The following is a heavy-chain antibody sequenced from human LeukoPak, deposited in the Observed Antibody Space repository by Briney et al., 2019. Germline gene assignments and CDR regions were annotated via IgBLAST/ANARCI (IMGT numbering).Heavy chain of an antibody. CDR2: INVYNGKT. CDR1: GYSFRDFG. D-gene: IGHD1-26*01. J-gene: IGHJ4*02. CDR3: ASRSGTNPYYFDY. Sequence: ASVNVSCKASGYSFRDFGIGWVRQAPGQGLEWMGWINVYNGKTNSAEKVQGRVTMTTDTSTSTVYMELRSLRSDDTAVYYCASRSGTNPYYFDYWGQGTLVSVCS. V-gene: IGHV1-18*01.